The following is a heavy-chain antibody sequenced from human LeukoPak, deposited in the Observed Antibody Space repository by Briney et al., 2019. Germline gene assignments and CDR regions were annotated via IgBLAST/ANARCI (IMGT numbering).Heavy chain of an antibody. Sequence: GRFLRLSCAASGFTFSSYGMHWVRQAPGKGLEWVAVIWYDGSNKYYADSVKGRFTISRDNSKNTLYLQMNSLRAEDTAVYYCARDLAMIVPLYYFDYWGQGTLVTVSS. CDR3: ARDLAMIVPLYYFDY. V-gene: IGHV3-33*01. J-gene: IGHJ4*02. D-gene: IGHD3-22*01. CDR2: IWYDGSNK. CDR1: GFTFSSYG.